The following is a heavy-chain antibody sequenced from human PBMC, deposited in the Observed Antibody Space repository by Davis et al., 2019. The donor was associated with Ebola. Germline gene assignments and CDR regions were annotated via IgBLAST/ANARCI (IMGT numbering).Heavy chain of an antibody. CDR3: ASPPHYYGMDV. CDR1: GFTFSTYT. V-gene: IGHV3-21*01. Sequence: GGSLRLSCAASGFTFSTYTMTWVRQAPGKGLEWVSSISISSAFIYYADSVKGRFTVSRDNAKNSLSLQMDSLRAEDTAVYYCASPPHYYGMDVWGKGTTVTVSS. CDR2: ISISSAFI. J-gene: IGHJ6*04.